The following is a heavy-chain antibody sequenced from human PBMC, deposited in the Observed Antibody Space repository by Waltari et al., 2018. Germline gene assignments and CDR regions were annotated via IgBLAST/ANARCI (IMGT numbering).Heavy chain of an antibody. J-gene: IGHJ6*02. Sequence: EMQLVESGGGLVQPGGSLRLSCTVSGFTFSSYWMSWVRQAPGKGLEWVANIRQDASSLNYVDSVKGRFTITRDNAKNSLYLQMNSLRAEDTAVYYCAREARESAGMDVWGQGTTVTVSS. CDR1: GFTFSSYW. CDR3: AREARESAGMDV. CDR2: IRQDASSL. V-gene: IGHV3-7*01.